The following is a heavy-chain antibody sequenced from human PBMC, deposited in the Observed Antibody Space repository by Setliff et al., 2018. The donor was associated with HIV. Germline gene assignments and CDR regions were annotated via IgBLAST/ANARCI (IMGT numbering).Heavy chain of an antibody. V-gene: IGHV1-69*13. CDR1: GGTFSSYP. CDR3: ARGRNYGSSGYGDYYYYMDV. J-gene: IGHJ6*03. CDR2: IIPIFGTT. Sequence: GASVKVSCKASGGTFSSYPISWVRQAPGQGLEWMGGIIPIFGTTHYAQKFQGRVTVTADESTSTAYMQLSSLRSDDTAVYYWARGRNYGSSGYGDYYYYMDVWGKGTTVTVSS. D-gene: IGHD3-22*01.